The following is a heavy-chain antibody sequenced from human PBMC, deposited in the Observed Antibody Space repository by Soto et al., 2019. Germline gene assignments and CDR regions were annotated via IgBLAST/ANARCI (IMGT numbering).Heavy chain of an antibody. J-gene: IGHJ6*02. Sequence: GRPMRLSYTASGFTFSSYSMHWVRKAPGKGLEWVSYINSGSTSIYYTDSVKGRFTISRDNAKNSLYLQMNSLRDEDTAVYYCARRGGSYPTYYYGMDVWGQGTTVTVSS. D-gene: IGHD1-26*01. CDR3: ARRGGSYPTYYYGMDV. CDR1: GFTFSSYS. V-gene: IGHV3-48*02. CDR2: INSGSTSI.